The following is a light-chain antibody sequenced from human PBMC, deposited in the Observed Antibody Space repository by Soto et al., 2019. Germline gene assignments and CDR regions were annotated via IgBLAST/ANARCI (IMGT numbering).Light chain of an antibody. CDR3: QQQYNYWPRT. CDR2: KAS. V-gene: IGKV1-5*03. CDR1: QGITKW. J-gene: IGKJ1*01. Sequence: DIQMTQSPSTLSASVGDRVTITCRASQGITKWLAWFQQKSGKATKLLIYKASSLESGVPSRFSGSGYETEFTLTISSLQPDDFATYYCQQQYNYWPRTFGQGTRWIS.